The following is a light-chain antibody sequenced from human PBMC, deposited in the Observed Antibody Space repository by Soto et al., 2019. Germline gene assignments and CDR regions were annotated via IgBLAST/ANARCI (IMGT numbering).Light chain of an antibody. CDR3: QQYNSYSPNT. CDR2: DAS. J-gene: IGKJ4*01. Sequence: DIQMTQSPSTLSASVGDRVTITCRASQSISSWLAWYQQKPGKAPKLLIYDASSLESGVPSRFSGSGSGTEFTLTISSLQPDDFATYHCQQYNSYSPNTFGGGTKVEIK. CDR1: QSISSW. V-gene: IGKV1-5*01.